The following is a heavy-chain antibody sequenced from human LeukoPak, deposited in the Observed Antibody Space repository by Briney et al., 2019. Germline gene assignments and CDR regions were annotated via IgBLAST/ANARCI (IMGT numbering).Heavy chain of an antibody. Sequence: PGGSLRLSCAASGFIFSNYAMTWVRQAPGKGLEWVSAISGGGGGTHYADSVKGRFTISRDNSKNTLYLQMNSLRAEDTAVYYCAKEMGITVGGSFDYWGQGTLVTVSS. CDR3: AKEMGITVGGSFDY. D-gene: IGHD6-19*01. CDR2: ISGGGGGT. CDR1: GFIFSNYA. J-gene: IGHJ4*02. V-gene: IGHV3-23*01.